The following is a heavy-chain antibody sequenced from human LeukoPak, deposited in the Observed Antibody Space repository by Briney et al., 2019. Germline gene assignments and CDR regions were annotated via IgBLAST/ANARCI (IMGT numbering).Heavy chain of an antibody. J-gene: IGHJ3*02. CDR2: IDDSGNT. D-gene: IGHD3-10*01. CDR3: ARSDYHNSGSHTVFDAFDI. CDR1: GGSISRYY. V-gene: IGHV4-59*01. Sequence: PSETLSLTCTVSGGSISRYYWSWIRRPPGKGLEWIGYIDDSGNTNYNPSLKSQVTISVDKSKNQLSLKLSFVTAADTAMYYCARSDYHNSGSHTVFDAFDIWGQGTRVTVSS.